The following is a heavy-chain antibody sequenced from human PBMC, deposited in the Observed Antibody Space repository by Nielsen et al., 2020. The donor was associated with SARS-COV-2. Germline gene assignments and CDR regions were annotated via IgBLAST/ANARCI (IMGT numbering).Heavy chain of an antibody. CDR3: ARGTSGSYWGWFDP. CDR1: GFTFSSYA. CDR2: ISYDGSNK. D-gene: IGHD3-10*01. V-gene: IGHV3-30-3*01. Sequence: GGSLRLSCAASGFTFSSYAMHWVRQAPGKGLEWVAVISYDGSNKYYADSVKGRFTISRDNSKNTLYLQMNSLRAEDTAVYYCARGTSGSYWGWFDPWGQGTLVTVSS. J-gene: IGHJ5*02.